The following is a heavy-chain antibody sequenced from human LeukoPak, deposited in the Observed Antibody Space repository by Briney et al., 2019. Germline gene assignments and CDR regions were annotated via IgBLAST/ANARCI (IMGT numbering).Heavy chain of an antibody. J-gene: IGHJ5*02. CDR3: ARVKPVPTVSFDP. Sequence: ASVKVSCKASGYTLSDYDINWVRQAPGQGLEYMGWINPNSLIPGYARKFRGRVTLTMDTSLRTAYMELSGLTYDDTAIYYCARVKPVPTVSFDPWGQGTLVTVSS. D-gene: IGHD4-17*01. CDR1: GYTLSDYD. V-gene: IGHV1-8*01. CDR2: INPNSLIP.